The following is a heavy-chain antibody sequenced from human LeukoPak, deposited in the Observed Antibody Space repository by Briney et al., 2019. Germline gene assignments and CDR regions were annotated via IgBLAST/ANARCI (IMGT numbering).Heavy chain of an antibody. CDR2: IYTSGST. CDR3: ARGYCGGDCYIDY. J-gene: IGHJ4*02. Sequence: PSETLSLTCTVSGGSISSYYWSWIRQPPGKGLEWIGYIYTSGSTNYNPSLKSRVTISVDTSKNQFSLKLGSVTAADTAVYYCARGYCGGDCYIDYWGQGTLVTVSS. V-gene: IGHV4-4*09. D-gene: IGHD2-21*02. CDR1: GGSISSYY.